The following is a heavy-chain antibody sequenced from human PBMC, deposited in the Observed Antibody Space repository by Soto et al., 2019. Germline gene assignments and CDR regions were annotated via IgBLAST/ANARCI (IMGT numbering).Heavy chain of an antibody. CDR3: ARDLDTAWAPSFDH. CDR2: IYSGGST. V-gene: IGHV3-53*01. Sequence: GGSLRLSCVASGFTVSSNFMTWVRQAPGKGLEWVSVIYSGGSTYYADSVKGRFTISRDKSKNTLYLQMNSLRAEDTAVYYCARDLDTAWAPSFDHWAQGTLVTVSS. D-gene: IGHD5-18*01. J-gene: IGHJ4*02. CDR1: GFTVSSNF.